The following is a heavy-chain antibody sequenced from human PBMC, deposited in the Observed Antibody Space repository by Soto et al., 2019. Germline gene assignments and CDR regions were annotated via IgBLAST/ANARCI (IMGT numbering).Heavy chain of an antibody. CDR2: IYYSGST. CDR1: GDSISSYY. J-gene: IGHJ5*02. Sequence: SETLSLTCSVSGDSISSYYWSWIRQPPGKGLEWIGCIYYSGSTNYNPSLKSRVTMSVDTSNNQFSLNLRSVTAADTAVYYCARDDGQVGRFPPWGQGTLVTVPQ. D-gene: IGHD3-16*01. CDR3: ARDDGQVGRFPP. V-gene: IGHV4-59*01.